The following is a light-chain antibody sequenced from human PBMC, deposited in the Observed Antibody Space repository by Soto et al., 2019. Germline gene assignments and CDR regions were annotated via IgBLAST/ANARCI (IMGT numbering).Light chain of an antibody. CDR1: QSVNSNF. CDR2: DAS. J-gene: IGKJ1*01. CDR3: QQYDQWWT. V-gene: IGKV3-20*01. Sequence: IVVTQSPRTLSLYTGDRATLSRRASQSVNSNFLAWYQQRPGQAPRLLIYDASNRATGIPARFSGSGSGTDFTLTISRLEPEDFGVYFCQQYDQWWTFGQGTKVDIK.